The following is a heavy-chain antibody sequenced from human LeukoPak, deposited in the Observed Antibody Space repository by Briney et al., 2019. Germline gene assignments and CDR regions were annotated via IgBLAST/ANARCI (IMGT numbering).Heavy chain of an antibody. CDR2: MNPNSGNT. CDR3: ARYCYGYGVRYFDL. J-gene: IGHJ2*01. Sequence: ASVKVSCKASGYTFTSYDINWVRQATGQGLEWMGWMNPNSGNTGYAQKFQGRVTMTRNTSISTAYMELSSLRSEDTAVYYCARYCYGYGVRYFDLWGRGTLVTVSS. V-gene: IGHV1-8*01. CDR1: GYTFTSYD. D-gene: IGHD5-18*01.